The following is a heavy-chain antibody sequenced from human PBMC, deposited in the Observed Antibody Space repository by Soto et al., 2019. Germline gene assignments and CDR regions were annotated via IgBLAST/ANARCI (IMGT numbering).Heavy chain of an antibody. CDR3: ATDHYGSNSDALVY. CDR2: ISGSSSII. D-gene: IGHD4-17*01. Sequence: SGGSLRLSCAASGFTFSSYTMNWVRQAPGKGLEWLSFISGSSSIIYYTDSVRGRFTISRDNAKNSLYLQMNSLRDEDTAVYYCATDHYGSNSDALVYWGQGALVAV. CDR1: GFTFSSYT. J-gene: IGHJ4*02. V-gene: IGHV3-48*02.